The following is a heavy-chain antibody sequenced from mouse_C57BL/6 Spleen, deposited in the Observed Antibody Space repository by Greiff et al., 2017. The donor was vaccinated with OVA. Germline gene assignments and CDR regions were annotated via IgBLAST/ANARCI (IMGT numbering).Heavy chain of an antibody. CDR3: ASPPYYYGSSPYAMDY. Sequence: QVQLKQSGPGLVQPSQSLSITCTVSGFSLTSYGVHWVRQSPGKGLEWLGVIWSGGSTDYNAAFISRLSISKDNSKSQVFFKMNSLQADDTAIYYCASPPYYYGSSPYAMDYWGQGTSVTVSS. D-gene: IGHD1-1*01. V-gene: IGHV2-2*01. CDR1: GFSLTSYG. J-gene: IGHJ4*01. CDR2: IWSGGST.